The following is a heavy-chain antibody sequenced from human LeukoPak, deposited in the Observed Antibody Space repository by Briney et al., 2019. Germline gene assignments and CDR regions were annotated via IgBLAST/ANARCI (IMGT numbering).Heavy chain of an antibody. D-gene: IGHD3-9*01. Sequence: PGRSLRLSCAASGFTFSSYEMNWVRQAPGKGLEWVSYISSSGSTIYYADSVKGRFTISRDNAKNSLYLQMNSLRAEDTAVYYCARDDPYYDILTGYYRGYYFDYWGQGTLVTVSS. CDR2: ISSSGSTI. CDR3: ARDDPYYDILTGYYRGYYFDY. CDR1: GFTFSSYE. V-gene: IGHV3-48*03. J-gene: IGHJ4*02.